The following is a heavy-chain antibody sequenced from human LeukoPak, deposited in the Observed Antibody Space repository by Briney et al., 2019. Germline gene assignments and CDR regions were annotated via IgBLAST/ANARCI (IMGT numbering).Heavy chain of an antibody. J-gene: IGHJ4*02. CDR3: VKGCSNTSRHREFFDC. Sequence: GGSLRLSCAASGFTFITYGMHWVRQAPGKGLEWVAVITYDGSGKYYADSVKGRFTISRDNSKNTLSLQMNSLRAEDTAVYHCVKGCSNTSRHREFFDCWGQGNLVTVSS. D-gene: IGHD2-2*01. CDR1: GFTFITYG. V-gene: IGHV3-30*18. CDR2: ITYDGSGK.